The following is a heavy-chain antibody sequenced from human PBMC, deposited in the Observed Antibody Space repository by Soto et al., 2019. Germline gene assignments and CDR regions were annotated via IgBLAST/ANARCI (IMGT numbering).Heavy chain of an antibody. CDR3: AKDPYPFCTNGACYPLYFDY. J-gene: IGHJ4*02. D-gene: IGHD2-8*01. CDR2: ISNDGSNI. CDR1: AFTFSSYG. V-gene: IGHV3-30*18. Sequence: GSLRLSCAGSAFTFSSYGMHWVRQAPGKGLEWVALISNDGSNIYYADSVKGRFTISRDNSKNTVYLQMDSLRAEDTAVYYCAKDPYPFCTNGACYPLYFDYWGQGT.